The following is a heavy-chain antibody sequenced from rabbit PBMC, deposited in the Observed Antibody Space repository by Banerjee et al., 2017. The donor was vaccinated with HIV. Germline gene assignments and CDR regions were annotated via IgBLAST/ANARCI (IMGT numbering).Heavy chain of an antibody. D-gene: IGHD4-2*01. Sequence: QSLEESGGDLVKPGASLTLTCTASGFSFSSSYYMCWVRQAPGKGLEWIACIYAGSSGSTYYANWAKGRFTISKTSSTTMTLQMTSLTAADTATYFCARGQNYADYAGDGYTSGDAFNPWGQGTLVTVS. J-gene: IGHJ2*01. CDR2: IYAGSSGST. V-gene: IGHV1S40*01. CDR1: GFSFSSSYY. CDR3: ARGQNYADYAGDGYTSGDAFNP.